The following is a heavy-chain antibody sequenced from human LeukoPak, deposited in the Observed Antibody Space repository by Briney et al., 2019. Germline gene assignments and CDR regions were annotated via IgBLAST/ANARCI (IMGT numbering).Heavy chain of an antibody. J-gene: IGHJ6*03. CDR2: IYPGDSDT. V-gene: IGHV5-51*01. CDR3: ARGPLGITYYMDV. Sequence: GESLQISCQGSGYSFTRYWIGWVRQLPGKGLEWMGIIYPGDSDTRYSPSFQGQVTISADKSISTAYLQWSSLKASDTAMYYCARGPLGITYYMDVWGKGTTVTVSS. CDR1: GYSFTRYW. D-gene: IGHD7-27*01.